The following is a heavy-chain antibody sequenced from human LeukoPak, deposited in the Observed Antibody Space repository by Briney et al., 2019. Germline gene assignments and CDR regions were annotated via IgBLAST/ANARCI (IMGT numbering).Heavy chain of an antibody. CDR1: GFTFSSYW. CDR3: ARRAGAYSHPYDY. V-gene: IGHV3-48*01. Sequence: GGSLRLSCAASGFTFSSYWMSWVRQAPGKGLEWVSYISSSGSTIYYADSVKGRFTISRDNSKNTLYLQMNSLRAEDTAVYYCARRAGAYSHPYDYWGQGTLVTVSS. J-gene: IGHJ4*02. CDR2: ISSSGSTI. D-gene: IGHD4/OR15-4a*01.